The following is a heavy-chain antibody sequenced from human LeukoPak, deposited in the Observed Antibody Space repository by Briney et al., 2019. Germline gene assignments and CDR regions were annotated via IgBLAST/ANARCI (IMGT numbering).Heavy chain of an antibody. J-gene: IGHJ4*02. CDR3: ARPMGDIWSGYMAVGY. D-gene: IGHD3-3*01. V-gene: IGHV3-30*04. CDR2: ISYDGNTK. CDR1: GFTFSSYA. Sequence: GGSLRLSCAASGFTFSSYAFHWVRQAPGRGLDWVAVISYDGNTKYYADSVKGRFTISRDTSKNTLYLQMNSLRTDDTAVYYCARPMGDIWSGYMAVGYWGQGTLVTVSS.